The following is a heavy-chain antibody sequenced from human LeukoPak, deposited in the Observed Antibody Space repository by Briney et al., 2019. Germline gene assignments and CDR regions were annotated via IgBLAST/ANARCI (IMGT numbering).Heavy chain of an antibody. Sequence: GGSLRLSCAASGLTVSSNYMSWVRQAPGKGLEWVSVIYSGGSTYYADSVKGRFTISRDNSKNTLYLQMNSLRAEDTAVYYCARDRGGATVFDYWGQGTLVTVSS. D-gene: IGHD1-26*01. CDR3: ARDRGGATVFDY. CDR1: GLTVSSNY. J-gene: IGHJ4*02. CDR2: IYSGGST. V-gene: IGHV3-53*01.